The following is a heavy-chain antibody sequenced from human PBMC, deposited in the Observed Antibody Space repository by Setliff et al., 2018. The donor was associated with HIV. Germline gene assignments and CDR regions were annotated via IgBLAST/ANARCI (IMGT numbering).Heavy chain of an antibody. J-gene: IGHJ3*01. CDR1: GYSFTDYY. D-gene: IGHD3-10*01. CDR2: INPKNGGT. V-gene: IGHV1-2*06. CDR3: ARETAPAHYYGSGSYRLHAFDV. Sequence: ASVKVSCKASGYSFTDYYMHWVRQAPGQGLEWMGRINPKNGGTNYVQRFRDRVTMTRDTSISTVYMELSSLRSGDTAVYYCARETAPAHYYGSGSYRLHAFDVWGQGTMVTVSS.